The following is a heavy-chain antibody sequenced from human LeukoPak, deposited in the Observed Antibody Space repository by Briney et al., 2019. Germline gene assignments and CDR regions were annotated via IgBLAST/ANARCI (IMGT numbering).Heavy chain of an antibody. CDR3: ARDRELLDASDI. J-gene: IGHJ3*02. Sequence: SVKVSCKASGGTFSSYAISGVRQAPGQGLEWMGRIIPIFGTANYAQKFQGRVTITTDESTSTAYMELSSLRSEDTAVYHCARDRELLDASDIWGQGTMVTVSS. CDR1: GGTFSSYA. D-gene: IGHD1-26*01. V-gene: IGHV1-69*05. CDR2: IIPIFGTA.